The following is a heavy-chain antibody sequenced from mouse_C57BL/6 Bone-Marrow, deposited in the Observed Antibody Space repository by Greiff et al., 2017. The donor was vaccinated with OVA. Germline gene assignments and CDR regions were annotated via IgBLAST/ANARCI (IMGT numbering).Heavy chain of an antibody. CDR2: IRNKANGYTT. J-gene: IGHJ3*01. Sequence: EVKLVESGGGLVQPGGSLSLSCAASGFTFTDYYMSWVRQPPGKALEWLGFIRNKANGYTTEYSASVKGRFTISRDNSQSILYLQMNALRAEDSATYYCARSLTGTVFAYWGQGTLVTVSA. CDR1: GFTFTDYY. D-gene: IGHD4-1*01. V-gene: IGHV7-3*01. CDR3: ARSLTGTVFAY.